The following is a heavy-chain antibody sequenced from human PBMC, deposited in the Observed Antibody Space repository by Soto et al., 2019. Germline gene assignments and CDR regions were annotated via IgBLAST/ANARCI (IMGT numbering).Heavy chain of an antibody. V-gene: IGHV1-69*01. J-gene: IGHJ6*02. CDR2: IIPIFGTA. D-gene: IGHD4-17*01. Sequence: QVQLVQSGAEVKKPGSSVKVSCKASGGTFSSYAISWVRQAPGQGLEWMGGIIPIFGTANYAQKFQGRVTITADESTSTAYMELSSLRSEDTAVYYCANPARHYGDSPYYYYGMDVWGQGTTVTVSS. CDR1: GGTFSSYA. CDR3: ANPARHYGDSPYYYYGMDV.